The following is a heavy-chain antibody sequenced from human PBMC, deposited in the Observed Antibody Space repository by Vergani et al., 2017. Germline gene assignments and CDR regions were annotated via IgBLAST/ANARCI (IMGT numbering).Heavy chain of an antibody. Sequence: QVQLEESGPGLVKPSETLSLTCTVSGGSFNTYYWSWIRQSPGKGLEWIGYIYSTGSTNYNPSLNSRVTMSVDTSKNQFSLKLRSVTAADTAVYYCARESGVFYYGSGSYYSNWFDPWGQGTLVTVSS. CDR3: ARESGVFYYGSGSYYSNWFDP. CDR2: IYSTGST. J-gene: IGHJ5*02. D-gene: IGHD3-10*01. V-gene: IGHV4-59*13. CDR1: GGSFNTYY.